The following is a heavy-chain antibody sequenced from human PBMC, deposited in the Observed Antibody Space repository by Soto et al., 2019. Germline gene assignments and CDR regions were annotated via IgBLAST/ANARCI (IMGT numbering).Heavy chain of an antibody. J-gene: IGHJ3*02. D-gene: IGHD3-10*01. V-gene: IGHV1-69*06. CDR2: TIPVFNTA. CDR3: ARGVYGSGNYYTGPSAFDI. Sequence: QVQLEQSGAEVKKPGSSVKVSCKASGGTLSDHGVAWLRQAPGPGLEWMGGTIPVFNTAKYAQKFHGRVTVTADKFTNIAYMELSSLRSEDTAFYFCARGVYGSGNYYTGPSAFDIWGQGTMVIVSS. CDR1: GGTLSDHG.